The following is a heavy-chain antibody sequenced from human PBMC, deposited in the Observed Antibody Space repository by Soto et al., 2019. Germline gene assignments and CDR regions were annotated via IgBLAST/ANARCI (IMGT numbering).Heavy chain of an antibody. D-gene: IGHD1-26*01. V-gene: IGHV3-33*01. CDR3: ARDLGQGNGPFDY. Sequence: QVQLVESGGGVVQPERSLRLSCAASGFTFNTYGMHWVRQAPGKGLEWVAVIWHDGGKKYYADSAKGRFTISRDNSKNTLFLQMNSLRAEDTAVYYCARDLGQGNGPFDYWGQGTLVTVSS. CDR2: IWHDGGKK. J-gene: IGHJ4*02. CDR1: GFTFNTYG.